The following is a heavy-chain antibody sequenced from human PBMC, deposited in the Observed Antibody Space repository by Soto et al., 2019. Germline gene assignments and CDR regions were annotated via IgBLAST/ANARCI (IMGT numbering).Heavy chain of an antibody. Sequence: ASVKVSCKASGYSFISHYIHWVRQAPGQGLEWKGFINPSGSNATLAQKIQGKVTMTRETSTTTVYKELSSLRSEDAAVYYCARDYLSSKLSLSYFDFWGQGTLVTVSS. D-gene: IGHD2-2*01. CDR2: INPSGSNA. CDR3: ARDYLSSKLSLSYFDF. V-gene: IGHV1-46*01. CDR1: GYSFISHY. J-gene: IGHJ4*02.